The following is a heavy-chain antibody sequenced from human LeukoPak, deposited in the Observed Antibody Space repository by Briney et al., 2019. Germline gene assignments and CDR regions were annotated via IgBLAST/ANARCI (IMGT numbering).Heavy chain of an antibody. V-gene: IGHV5-10-1*01. CDR2: IDPSYSYT. J-gene: IGHJ4*02. CDR1: GYSFTNYW. D-gene: IGHD3-22*01. Sequence: GESLKISCKGSGYSFTNYWISWVRQMPGKGLEWMGRIDPSYSYTNYSPSFQGHVTTSADKSISTAYLQCSSLKPADTAMYYCAIVVVISSPFDYWGQGTLVTVSS. CDR3: AIVVVISSPFDY.